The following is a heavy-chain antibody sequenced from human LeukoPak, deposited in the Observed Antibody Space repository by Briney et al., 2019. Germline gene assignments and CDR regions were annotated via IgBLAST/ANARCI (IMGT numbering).Heavy chain of an antibody. D-gene: IGHD3-22*01. CDR1: GDTFTSYY. Sequence: ASVKVSCKASGDTFTSYYMHWVREAPGQGLEWMGIINPSGGGTSYAQKFQGRVTMTRDTSTSTVYMELSSLRSEDTAVYYCARLGDNYYSPGDYWGQGTLVTVSS. CDR2: INPSGGGT. J-gene: IGHJ4*02. CDR3: ARLGDNYYSPGDY. V-gene: IGHV1-46*01.